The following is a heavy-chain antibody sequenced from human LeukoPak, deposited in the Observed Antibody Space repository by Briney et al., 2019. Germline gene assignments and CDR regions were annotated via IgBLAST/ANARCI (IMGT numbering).Heavy chain of an antibody. J-gene: IGHJ4*02. V-gene: IGHV3-21*01. D-gene: IGHD2-15*01. CDR2: ISSSGTFI. CDR3: ARLDGVWTKTGG. CDR1: GSIFSSYT. Sequence: GGSLRLSCAASGSIFSSYTINWVRQAPGKGLEWVSSISSSGTFIYYADSVKGRFTISRDNAKSSLFLQMNSLRPEDTAVYYCARLDGVWTKTGGWGQGALVTVSS.